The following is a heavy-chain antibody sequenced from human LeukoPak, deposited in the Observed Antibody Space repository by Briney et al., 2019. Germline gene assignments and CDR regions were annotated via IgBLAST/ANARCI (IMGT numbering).Heavy chain of an antibody. Sequence: SETLSLTCTVSGGSISSYYWSWIRQPPGKGLEWIGYIYYSGSTNYNPSLKSRVTISVDTSKNQFSLKLSSVTAADTAAYYCARGAVVVPAAMYFDYWGQGTLVTVSS. D-gene: IGHD2-2*01. V-gene: IGHV4-59*01. CDR3: ARGAVVVPAAMYFDY. J-gene: IGHJ4*02. CDR2: IYYSGST. CDR1: GGSISSYY.